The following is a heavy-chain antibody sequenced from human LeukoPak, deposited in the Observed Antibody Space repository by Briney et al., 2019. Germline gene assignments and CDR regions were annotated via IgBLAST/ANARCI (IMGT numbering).Heavy chain of an antibody. CDR1: GFTFSSYW. Sequence: GGSLRLSCAASGFTFSSYWMHWVRQAPGKGLVWVSRINSDGSSTSYADSVKGRFTISRDNAKNTLYLQMNSLRAEDTAVYYCARGAYDSSRYLDYWGQGTLVTVSS. CDR2: INSDGSST. V-gene: IGHV3-74*01. D-gene: IGHD3-22*01. CDR3: ARGAYDSSRYLDY. J-gene: IGHJ4*02.